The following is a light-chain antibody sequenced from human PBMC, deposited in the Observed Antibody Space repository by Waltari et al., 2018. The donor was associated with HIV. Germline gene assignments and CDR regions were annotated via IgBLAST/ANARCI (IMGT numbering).Light chain of an antibody. Sequence: QSALTQPASVSGSPGQSLTISCTGTRNDLGRSDLVSWYQHQPGRAPKLIIYDVTKWPSGVSHRFSGSKSGATASLTISGLQAEDEADYYCCSYAGITTWVFGGGTKVTVL. V-gene: IGLV2-23*02. CDR3: CSYAGITTWV. J-gene: IGLJ3*02. CDR1: RNDLGRSDL. CDR2: DVT.